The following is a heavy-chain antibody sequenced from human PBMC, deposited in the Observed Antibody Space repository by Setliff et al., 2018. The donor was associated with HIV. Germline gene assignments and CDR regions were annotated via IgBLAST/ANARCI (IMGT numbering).Heavy chain of an antibody. CDR1: GGSISSSSYY. CDR2: LYYRGNT. V-gene: IGHV4-39*01. CDR3: ASLDGSESPYIYYYYMDV. Sequence: PSETLSLTCTVSGGSISSSSYYWGWIRQPPGKGLEWIGSLYYRGNTYYNPSLKSRAAISVDTSKNQISLKLSSVTAADTAVYYCASLDGSESPYIYYYYMDVWGEGTAVTVSS. D-gene: IGHD3-10*01. J-gene: IGHJ6*03.